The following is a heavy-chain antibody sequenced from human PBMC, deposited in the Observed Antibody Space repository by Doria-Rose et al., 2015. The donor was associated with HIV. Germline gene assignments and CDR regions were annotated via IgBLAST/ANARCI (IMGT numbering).Heavy chain of an antibody. CDR3: ARIKSSRWYHKYYFDF. Sequence: QITLKESGPVLVKPTETLTLTCTVSGVSLSSPGMGVSWIRQPPGKALEWLANIFSDDARSYKTSLKGRLTISRGTSKSQVVLTMTDMDPVDTATYYCARIKSSRWYHKYYFDFWGQGTLVIVSA. V-gene: IGHV2-26*01. J-gene: IGHJ4*02. CDR2: IFSDDAR. D-gene: IGHD6-13*01. CDR1: GVSLSSPGMG.